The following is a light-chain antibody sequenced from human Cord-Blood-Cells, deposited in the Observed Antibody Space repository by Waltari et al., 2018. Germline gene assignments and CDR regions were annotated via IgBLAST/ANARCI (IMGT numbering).Light chain of an antibody. V-gene: IGKV1-39*01. CDR3: QQSYSTPLFT. Sequence: DIQMTQSPSPLSASVGDRVTIPCRASQSISSYLNWYQQKPGKAPNLLIYAASSLQSGVPSRFSGSGSGTDFTLTISSLQPEDFATYYCQQSYSTPLFTFGPGTKVDIK. CDR1: QSISSY. CDR2: AAS. J-gene: IGKJ3*01.